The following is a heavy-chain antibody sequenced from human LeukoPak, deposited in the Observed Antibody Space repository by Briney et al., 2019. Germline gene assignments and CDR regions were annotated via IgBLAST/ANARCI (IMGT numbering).Heavy chain of an antibody. CDR2: FYHGGST. CDR3: AAMTTVTMYSYFFDS. V-gene: IGHV4-38-2*02. Sequence: PSETLSLTCTVSGYSISTGYYWDWIRQPPGKGLEWIGTFYHGGSTYYNPSLKSRVTISVDSSTNHFSLRLTSVTAADTAIYYCAAMTTVTMYSYFFDSWGQGTLLTVSS. CDR1: GYSISTGYY. J-gene: IGHJ4*02. D-gene: IGHD4-17*01.